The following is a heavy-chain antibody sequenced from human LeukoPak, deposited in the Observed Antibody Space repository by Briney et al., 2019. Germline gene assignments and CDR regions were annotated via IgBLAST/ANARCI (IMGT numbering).Heavy chain of an antibody. CDR1: GGTFSSYA. CDR3: ARHAYYDYVWGSYSTPTDY. Sequence: ASVKVSCKASGGTFSSYAISWVRQAPGQGLEWMGIIYPGDSDTRYSPSFQGQVTISADKSISTAYLQWSSLKASDTAMYYCARHAYYDYVWGSYSTPTDYWGQGTLVTVSS. CDR2: IYPGDSDT. J-gene: IGHJ4*02. V-gene: IGHV5-51*01. D-gene: IGHD3-16*01.